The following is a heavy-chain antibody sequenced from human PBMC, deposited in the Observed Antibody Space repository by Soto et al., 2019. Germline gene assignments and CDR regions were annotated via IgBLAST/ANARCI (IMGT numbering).Heavy chain of an antibody. D-gene: IGHD6-6*01. CDR3: AKDQSSGIAARRVDY. J-gene: IGHJ4*02. Sequence: EVQLLESGGGLVQPGGSLRLSCAASGFTFSSYAMSWVRQAPGKGLEWVSAISGSGGSTNYADSVKGRFTISRGNYNNTMYLQMISLRAEDKAVYYCAKDQSSGIAARRVDYWGQGTLVTVSS. CDR2: ISGSGGST. CDR1: GFTFSSYA. V-gene: IGHV3-23*01.